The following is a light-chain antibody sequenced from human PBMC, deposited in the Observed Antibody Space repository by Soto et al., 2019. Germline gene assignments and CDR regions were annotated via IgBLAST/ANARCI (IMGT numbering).Light chain of an antibody. J-gene: IGKJ1*01. V-gene: IGKV3D-15*01. CDR1: QSVSSN. Sequence: IVLTQSPATLSVSPGERATLSCRASQSVSSNLAWHQQRPGQAPRLLIYGASTRATGVPARFSGGGSGTDFTLTISSLQPEDFATYYCLQDINYPWTFGQGTKVDIK. CDR3: LQDINYPWT. CDR2: GAS.